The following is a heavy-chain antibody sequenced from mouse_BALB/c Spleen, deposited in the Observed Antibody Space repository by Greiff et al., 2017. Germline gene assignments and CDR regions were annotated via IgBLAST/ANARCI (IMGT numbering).Heavy chain of an antibody. V-gene: IGHV1-69*02. J-gene: IGHJ2*01. CDR2: IDPSDSYT. D-gene: IGHD2-1*01. Sequence: QVQLQQPGAELVKPGASVKLSCKASGHTFTSYWMHWVKQRPGQGLEWIGEIDPSDSYTNYNQKFKGKATLTVDKSSSTAYMQLSSLTSEDSAVYYCARFYGNYNIDYWGQGTTLTVSS. CDR1: GHTFTSYW. CDR3: ARFYGNYNIDY.